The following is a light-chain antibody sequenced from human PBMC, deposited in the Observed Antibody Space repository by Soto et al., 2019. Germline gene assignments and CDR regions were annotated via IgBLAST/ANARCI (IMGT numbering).Light chain of an antibody. V-gene: IGLV2-14*01. Sequence: QSVLTQPASVSGSPGQSITISCTGTSSDVGGYNYVSWYQQHPGKAPKLMIYEVSNRPSGVSNRFSGSKSGNTASLTISGLQAEDEADYYCSSYTSSTVVFGGGTQLPS. J-gene: IGLJ2*01. CDR3: SSYTSSTVV. CDR1: SSDVGGYNY. CDR2: EVS.